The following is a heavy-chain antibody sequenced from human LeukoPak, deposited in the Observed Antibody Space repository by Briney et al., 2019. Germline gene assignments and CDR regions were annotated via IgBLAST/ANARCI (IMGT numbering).Heavy chain of an antibody. Sequence: NPSETLSLTCTVSGGSISSYYWSWIRQPAGKGLEWIGRIYTSGSTNYNPSLKSRVTMSVDTSKNQFSLKLSSVTAADTAVYYCARGADYDILTGYPHGLDYWGQGTLVTVSS. D-gene: IGHD3-9*01. J-gene: IGHJ4*02. V-gene: IGHV4-4*07. CDR3: ARGADYDILTGYPHGLDY. CDR2: IYTSGST. CDR1: GGSISSYY.